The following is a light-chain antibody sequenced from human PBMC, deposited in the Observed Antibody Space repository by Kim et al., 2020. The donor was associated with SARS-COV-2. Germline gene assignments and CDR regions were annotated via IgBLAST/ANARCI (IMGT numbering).Light chain of an antibody. J-gene: IGKJ4*01. CDR1: QSLLHSNGYNY. CDR3: MQALQTPLT. Sequence: PASSSGRSSQSLLHSNGYNYLDWYLQKPGQSPQLLIYLGSNRASGVPDRFSGSGSGTDFTLKISRVEAEDVRVYYCMQALQTPLTFGGGTKVDIK. CDR2: LGS. V-gene: IGKV2-28*01.